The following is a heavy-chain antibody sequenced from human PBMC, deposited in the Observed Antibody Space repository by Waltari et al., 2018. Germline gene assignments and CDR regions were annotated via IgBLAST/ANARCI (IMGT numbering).Heavy chain of an antibody. CDR3: ARSAAAVSWDY. V-gene: IGHV4-38-2*01. CDR2: IYHSGGT. J-gene: IGHJ4*02. CDR1: GYSISSGYY. D-gene: IGHD6-13*01. Sequence: QVQLQESGPGLVKPSATLSLTCAVSGYSISSGYYWCWTRQPPGKGLEWIGSIYHSGGTYYNPSLKSRVTISVDTSKNQFSLKLSSVTAADTAVYYCARSAAAVSWDYWGQGTLVTVSS.